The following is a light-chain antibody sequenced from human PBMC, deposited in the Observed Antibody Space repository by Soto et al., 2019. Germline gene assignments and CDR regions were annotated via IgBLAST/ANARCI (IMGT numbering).Light chain of an antibody. J-gene: IGKJ4*01. V-gene: IGKV3-11*01. Sequence: VMTQSPATLSVSPGERATLSCWASETVATNLAWYQQKPGQAPRLLIYDASNRATGIPARFSGSGSGTDFTLTISSLEPEDFVVYYCQQRSNWPLTFGGGTKVDIK. CDR1: ETVATN. CDR2: DAS. CDR3: QQRSNWPLT.